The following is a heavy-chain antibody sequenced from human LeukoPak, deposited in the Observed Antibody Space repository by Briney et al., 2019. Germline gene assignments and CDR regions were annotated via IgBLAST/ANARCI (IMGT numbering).Heavy chain of an antibody. CDR2: ISSSSSYI. V-gene: IGHV3-21*01. D-gene: IGHD3-16*01. J-gene: IGHJ5*02. Sequence: GGSLRLSCAASGFTFSSYSMNWVRQAPGKGLEWVSSISSSSSYIYYADSVKGRFTISRDNAKNSLYLQMNSLRAEDTAVYYCARXXXXXGAXXXDPWGQGTLXTVSS. CDR3: ARXXXXXGAXXXDP. CDR1: GFTFSSYS.